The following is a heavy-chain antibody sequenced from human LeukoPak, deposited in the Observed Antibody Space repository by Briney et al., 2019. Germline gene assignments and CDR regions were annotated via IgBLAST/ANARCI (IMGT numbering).Heavy chain of an antibody. CDR3: ASGGAVGATAWHYFDY. D-gene: IGHD1-26*01. V-gene: IGHV4-30-2*01. J-gene: IGHJ4*02. CDR2: IYHSGST. Sequence: SETLSLTCTVSGGSISSGGYYWSWIRQPPGKGLEWIGYIYHSGSTYYNPSLKSRVTISVDRSKNQFSLKLSSVTAADTAVYYCASGGAVGATAWHYFDYWGQGTLVTVSS. CDR1: GGSISSGGYY.